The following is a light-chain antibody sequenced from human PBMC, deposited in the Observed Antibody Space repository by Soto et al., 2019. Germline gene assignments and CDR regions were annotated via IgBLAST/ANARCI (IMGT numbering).Light chain of an antibody. CDR1: QSVSSNY. CDR3: QQRSNWPPGT. V-gene: IGKV3D-20*02. J-gene: IGKJ4*01. CDR2: GAT. Sequence: EVVLTQSPGTLSLSPGERATLSCRASQSVSSNYLAWYQQKPGQAPRLLIYGATSRATGIPDRFSGSVSGTDFTLTISSLEPEDFAVYYCQQRSNWPPGTFGGGTKVDIK.